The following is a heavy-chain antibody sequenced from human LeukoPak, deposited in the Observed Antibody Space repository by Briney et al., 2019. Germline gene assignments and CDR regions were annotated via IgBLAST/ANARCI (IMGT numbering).Heavy chain of an antibody. D-gene: IGHD5-12*01. V-gene: IGHV3-7*01. CDR1: GFTFSSYG. J-gene: IGHJ5*02. CDR3: ARGRGYSGS. Sequence: GGSLRLSCAASGFTFSSYGMHWVRQAPGKGLEWVANIKQDGSEKYYVDSVKGRFTISRDNAKNSLYLQMNSLRAEDTAVYYCARGRGYSGSWGQGTLVTVSS. CDR2: IKQDGSEK.